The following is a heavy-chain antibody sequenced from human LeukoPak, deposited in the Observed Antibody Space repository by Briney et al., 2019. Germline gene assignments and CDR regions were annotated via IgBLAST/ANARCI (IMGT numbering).Heavy chain of an antibody. J-gene: IGHJ3*02. CDR3: AKSISYYYQAPDYYDAFDI. V-gene: IGHV3-30-3*01. CDR2: ISYDGSNK. D-gene: IGHD3-22*01. Sequence: GGSLRLSCAASGFTFSSYAMHWVRQAPGKGLEWVAVISYDGSNKYYADSVKGRFTISRDNSKNTLYLQMNSLRAEDTAVYYCAKSISYYYQAPDYYDAFDIWGQGTMVTVSS. CDR1: GFTFSSYA.